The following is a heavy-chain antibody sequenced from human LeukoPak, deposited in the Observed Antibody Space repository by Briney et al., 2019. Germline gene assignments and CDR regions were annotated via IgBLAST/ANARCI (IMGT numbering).Heavy chain of an antibody. D-gene: IGHD2-15*01. CDR3: ARGSSYSY. V-gene: IGHV4-59*01. CDR1: AGSISSYY. J-gene: IGHJ4*02. CDR2: IYYSGST. Sequence: SETLSLTCTVSAGSISSYYWSWIRQPPGKGLEWIGYIYYSGSTNYNPSLKSRVTISVDTSKNQFSLKLSSVTAADTAVYYCARGSSYSYWGQGTLVTVSS.